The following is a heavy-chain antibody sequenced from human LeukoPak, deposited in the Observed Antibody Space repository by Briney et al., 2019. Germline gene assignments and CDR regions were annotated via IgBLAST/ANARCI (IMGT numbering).Heavy chain of an antibody. J-gene: IGHJ6*03. Sequence: GASVKVSCKASGYTFTSYAMHWVRQAPGQRLEWMGWISAYNGNTNYAQKLQGRVTMTTDTSTSTAYMELRSLRSDDTAVYYCARISSSWYIYYYMDVWGKGTTVTVSS. CDR3: ARISSSWYIYYYMDV. V-gene: IGHV1-18*01. CDR2: ISAYNGNT. D-gene: IGHD6-13*01. CDR1: GYTFTSYA.